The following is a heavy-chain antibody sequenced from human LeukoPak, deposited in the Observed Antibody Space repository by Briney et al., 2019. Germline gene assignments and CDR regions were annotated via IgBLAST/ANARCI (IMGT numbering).Heavy chain of an antibody. CDR3: ARGPPYIVVVTAIGFFDY. CDR1: GGSISSGGYY. V-gene: IGHV4-31*03. CDR2: IYYSGST. J-gene: IGHJ4*02. Sequence: SETLSLTCTVSGGSISSGGYYWSWIRQHPGKGLEWIGYIYYSGSTYYNPSLKSRVTMSVDTSKNQFSLKLSSVTAADTAVYYCARGPPYIVVVTAIGFFDYWGQGTLVTVSS. D-gene: IGHD2-21*02.